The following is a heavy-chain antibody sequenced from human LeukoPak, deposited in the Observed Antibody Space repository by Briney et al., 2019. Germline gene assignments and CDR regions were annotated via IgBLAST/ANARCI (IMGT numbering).Heavy chain of an antibody. J-gene: IGHJ4*02. CDR3: ARSNACVDY. V-gene: IGHV3-74*01. CDR2: ITSDGSGT. Sequence: GGSLRLSCAASGFTFSVYWMHWVRQAPGKGPVWVSRITSDGSGTSYADSVKGRFTFSRDNAKNTLYLQMNTLRAEDTAVYYCARSNACVDYWGQGTLVTVSS. D-gene: IGHD2-2*01. CDR1: GFTFSVYW.